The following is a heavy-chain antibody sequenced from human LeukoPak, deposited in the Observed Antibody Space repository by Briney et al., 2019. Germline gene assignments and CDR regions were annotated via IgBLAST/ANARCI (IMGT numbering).Heavy chain of an antibody. CDR1: GGSISSYY. J-gene: IGHJ4*02. CDR3: ARYDSSGYYQYYFDY. D-gene: IGHD3-22*01. Sequence: SETLSLTCTVSGGSISSYYWSWIRQPPGKGLEWIGYIYYSGSTNYNPSLKSRVTISVDTSKNQFSLKLSSVTAADTAVYYCARYDSSGYYQYYFDYWGQGTLVTVSS. V-gene: IGHV4-59*01. CDR2: IYYSGST.